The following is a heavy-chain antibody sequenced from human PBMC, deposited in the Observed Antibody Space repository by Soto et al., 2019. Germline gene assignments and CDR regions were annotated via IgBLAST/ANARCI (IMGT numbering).Heavy chain of an antibody. CDR1: GYTFTSYA. CDR3: ARERYDNSGYFDYFDN. D-gene: IGHD3-22*01. J-gene: IGHJ4*02. V-gene: IGHV1-3*01. Sequence: QVQLVQSGAEVKKPGASVKVSCKASGYTFTSYAMHWVRQAPGQRLGWMGWINAGNGNTKYSQNFQGRVTITRDTSGSTAYMELSSLRSEDTAVYFCARERYDNSGYFDYFDNWGQGTLVTVSS. CDR2: INAGNGNT.